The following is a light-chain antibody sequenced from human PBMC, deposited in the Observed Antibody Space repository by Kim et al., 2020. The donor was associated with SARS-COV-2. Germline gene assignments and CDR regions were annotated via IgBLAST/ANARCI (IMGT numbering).Light chain of an antibody. V-gene: IGLV1-44*01. J-gene: IGLJ3*02. CDR3: AAWDNSLHGPV. CDR2: SNN. CDR1: ISDIGSNT. Sequence: GQGVTISCSGSISDIGSNTVHWYQQLPGTAPKLLIYSNNLRPSGVPDRFSASKSGTSASLAISGLQSEDDADYYCAAWDNSLHGPVFGGGTKLTVL.